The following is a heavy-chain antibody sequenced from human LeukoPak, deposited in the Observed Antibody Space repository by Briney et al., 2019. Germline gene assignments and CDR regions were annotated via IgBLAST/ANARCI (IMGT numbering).Heavy chain of an antibody. D-gene: IGHD6-19*01. J-gene: IGHJ3*02. CDR2: MNPNSGNT. V-gene: IGHV1-8*03. Sequence: ASVKVSCKASGSTFTSYDINWVRQATGQGLEWMGWMNPNSGNTGYAQKFQGRVTITRNTSISTAYMELSSLRSEDTAVYYCARVDSSGWYSVFDIWGEGTMVTVS. CDR3: ARVDSSGWYSVFDI. CDR1: GSTFTSYD.